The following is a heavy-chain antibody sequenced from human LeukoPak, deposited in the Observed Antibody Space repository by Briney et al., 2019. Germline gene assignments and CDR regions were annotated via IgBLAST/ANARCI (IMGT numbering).Heavy chain of an antibody. CDR1: GFTFSSYG. V-gene: IGHV3-30*02. CDR2: IRYDGSNK. J-gene: IGHJ5*02. D-gene: IGHD4-17*01. CDR3: AKVYGDYPPDNWFDP. Sequence: PGGSLRLSCAASGFTFSSYGMHWVRQAPGKGLEWVAFIRYDGSNKYYADSVKGRFTISRDNSKNTLYLQMNSLRAEDTAVYYCAKVYGDYPPDNWFDPWGQGTLVTVSS.